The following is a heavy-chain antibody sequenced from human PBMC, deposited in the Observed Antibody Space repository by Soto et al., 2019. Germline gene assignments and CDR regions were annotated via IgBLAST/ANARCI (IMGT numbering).Heavy chain of an antibody. CDR2: IYYSGST. D-gene: IGHD3-3*01. J-gene: IGHJ6*02. V-gene: IGHV4-31*03. Sequence: PSETLSLTCTVSGGSISSGGYYWSWIRQHPGKGLEWIGYIYYSGSTYYNPSLKSRVTISVDTSKNQFSLKLSSVTAADTAVYYCARDGSGVRFLGDYYYGMDVWGQGTTVTVSS. CDR3: ARDGSGVRFLGDYYYGMDV. CDR1: GGSISSGGYY.